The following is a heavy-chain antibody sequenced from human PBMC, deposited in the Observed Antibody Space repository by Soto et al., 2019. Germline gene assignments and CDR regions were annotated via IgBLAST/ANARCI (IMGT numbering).Heavy chain of an antibody. CDR1: GFALSSHA. Sequence: QVQLVESGGAVVQPGKSLRLSCAASGFALSSHAMHWVRQTPGKGLEWLSIISYDGSTTYYSDSVKGRFTISRDNSKNTLYLQMSSLRPDDTGVSFCARHLSSTVTTSGWFDPWGQGTLVTVSS. CDR3: ARHLSSTVTTSGWFDP. D-gene: IGHD4-4*01. V-gene: IGHV3-30-3*01. CDR2: ISYDGSTT. J-gene: IGHJ5*02.